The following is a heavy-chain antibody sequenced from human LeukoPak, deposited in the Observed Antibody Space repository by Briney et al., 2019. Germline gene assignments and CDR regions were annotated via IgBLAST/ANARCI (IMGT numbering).Heavy chain of an antibody. J-gene: IGHJ5*02. CDR2: IYYSGST. CDR3: ASQIPAADMGSFDP. V-gene: IGHV4-59*01. Sequence: SETLSLTCTVSGGSISSYYWSWIRQPPGKGLEWIGYIYYSGSTNYNPSLKSRVTISVDTSKNQFSLKLSSVTAADTAVCYCASQIPAADMGSFDPWGQGTLVTVSS. D-gene: IGHD2-2*01. CDR1: GGSISSYY.